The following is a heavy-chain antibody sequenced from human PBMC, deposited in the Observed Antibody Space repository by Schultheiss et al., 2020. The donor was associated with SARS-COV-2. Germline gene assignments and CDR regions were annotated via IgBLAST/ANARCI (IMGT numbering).Heavy chain of an antibody. CDR3: ARAGGGYCSGGSCPGRWFDP. Sequence: GGSLRLSCKGSGYSFTSYWIGWVRQMPGKGLEWMGIIYPGDSDTRYSPSFQGQVTISADKSISTAYLQWSSLKASDTAMYYCARAGGGYCSGGSCPGRWFDPWGQGTLVTVSS. D-gene: IGHD2-15*01. CDR1: GYSFTSYW. J-gene: IGHJ5*02. V-gene: IGHV5-51*01. CDR2: IYPGDSDT.